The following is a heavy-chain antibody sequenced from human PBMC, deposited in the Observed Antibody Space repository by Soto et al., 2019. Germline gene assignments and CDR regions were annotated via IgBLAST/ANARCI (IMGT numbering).Heavy chain of an antibody. CDR2: IRPDGSEK. V-gene: IGHV3-7*03. D-gene: IGHD4-17*01. Sequence: EVQVVKSGGGLVQPGGSLRVSCVGSGFTFRSYWMSWVRQAPGKGLEWVANIRPDGSEKYYVDSVKGRFTISRDNAKNSLYLQMSSLRAEDTAVYYCAREEGATVANNWFDSWGQGALVTVSS. CDR3: AREEGATVANNWFDS. J-gene: IGHJ5*01. CDR1: GFTFRSYW.